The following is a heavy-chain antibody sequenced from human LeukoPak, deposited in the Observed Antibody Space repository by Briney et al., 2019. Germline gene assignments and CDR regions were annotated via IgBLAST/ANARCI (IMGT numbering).Heavy chain of an antibody. CDR1: GGSFSGYY. Sequence: PSETLSLTCAVYGGSFSGYYWSWIRQPPGKGLEWVEKINHSGSTNYHPSLKSRVTISVDTSKNQFSLRLSSVTAADTAVYYCARLFPGGWFDPWGQGTLVTVSS. CDR2: INHSGST. V-gene: IGHV4-34*01. CDR3: ARLFPGGWFDP. J-gene: IGHJ5*02. D-gene: IGHD3-10*01.